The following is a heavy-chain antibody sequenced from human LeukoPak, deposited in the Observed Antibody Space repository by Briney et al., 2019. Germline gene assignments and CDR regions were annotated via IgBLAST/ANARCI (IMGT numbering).Heavy chain of an antibody. D-gene: IGHD3-22*01. CDR3: AGANPRTGYYYDSSGLDY. J-gene: IGHJ4*02. Sequence: PGGSLRLSCAASGFTVSSNYMSWVRQAPGKGLEWVSVIYSGGSTYYADSVKGRFTISRDNSKNTLYLQMNSLRAEDTAVYYCAGANPRTGYYYDSSGLDYWGQGTLVTVSS. CDR2: IYSGGST. CDR1: GFTVSSNY. V-gene: IGHV3-66*02.